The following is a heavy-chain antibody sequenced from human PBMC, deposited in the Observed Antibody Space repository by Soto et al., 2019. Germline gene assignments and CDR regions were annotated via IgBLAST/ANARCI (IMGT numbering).Heavy chain of an antibody. Sequence: QVQLVQSGAEVKKPGSSVKVSCKASGGTFSSYAISWVRQAPGQGLEWMGGIIPIFGTAYYAQKFQGRVTITADEYTSTAYMDLSSLRSEDTAVYYCTMTSSSAGDSWGQGTLVTVSS. CDR3: TMTSSSAGDS. CDR1: GGTFSSYA. CDR2: IIPIFGTA. V-gene: IGHV1-69*01. J-gene: IGHJ4*02.